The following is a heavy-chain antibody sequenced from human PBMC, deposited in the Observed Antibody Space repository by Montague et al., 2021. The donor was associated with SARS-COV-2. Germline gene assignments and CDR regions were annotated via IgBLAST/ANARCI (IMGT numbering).Heavy chain of an antibody. J-gene: IGHJ3*02. V-gene: IGHV4-59*01. CDR1: GGSISSYY. D-gene: IGHD1-26*01. Sequence: SETLSLTCTVSGGSISSYYWSWIRQPPGKGLEWIGYIYYSGSTNYNPSLKSRVTISLDTSKNQFSLQLNSVTAADTAVYYCARGSYSPDAFDIWGQGTMVTVSS. CDR3: ARGSYSPDAFDI. CDR2: IYYSGST.